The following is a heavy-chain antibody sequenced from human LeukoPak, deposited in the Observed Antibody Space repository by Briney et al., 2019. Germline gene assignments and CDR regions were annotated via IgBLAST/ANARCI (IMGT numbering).Heavy chain of an antibody. CDR3: AKEVAELTVSLPHWDYFDY. J-gene: IGHJ4*02. Sequence: PGGSLRLSCVVCGFSFRNNAMGGVCQAPGKGLEWVSSISGSGGTTYVADSVKGRFTISRDNFRNTLYLQSNSLNAEDTATHYCAKEVAELTVSLPHWDYFDYWGQGILVTVSS. D-gene: IGHD1-7*01. V-gene: IGHV3-23*01. CDR1: GFSFRNNA. CDR2: ISGSGGTT.